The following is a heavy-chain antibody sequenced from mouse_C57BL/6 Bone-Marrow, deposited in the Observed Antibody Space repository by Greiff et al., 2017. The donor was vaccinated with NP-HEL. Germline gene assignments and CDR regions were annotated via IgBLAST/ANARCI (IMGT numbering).Heavy chain of an antibody. Sequence: VQLQQPGAELVMPGASVKLSCKASGYTFTSYWMHWVKQRPGQGLEWIGEIDPSDSYTNYNQKFKGKSTLTVDKSSSTAYMQLSSLTSEDSAVYYCARDYVAWFAYWGQGTLVTVSA. V-gene: IGHV1-69*01. D-gene: IGHD2-4*01. CDR1: GYTFTSYW. CDR3: ARDYVAWFAY. J-gene: IGHJ3*01. CDR2: IDPSDSYT.